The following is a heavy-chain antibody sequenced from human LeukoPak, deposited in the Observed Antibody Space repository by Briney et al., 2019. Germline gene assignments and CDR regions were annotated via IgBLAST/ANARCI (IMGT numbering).Heavy chain of an antibody. Sequence: GASVKVSCKASGYTFTGYYIHWVRQAPGQGLEWMGWINPDSGVTNYAQKFQGRVTMTRDTSISTAYMELSRLRSDDTAVYHCARIGLLWFGELLHVDYWGQGTLVTVSS. J-gene: IGHJ4*02. CDR3: ARIGLLWFGELLHVDY. CDR2: INPDSGVT. D-gene: IGHD3-10*01. V-gene: IGHV1-2*02. CDR1: GYTFTGYY.